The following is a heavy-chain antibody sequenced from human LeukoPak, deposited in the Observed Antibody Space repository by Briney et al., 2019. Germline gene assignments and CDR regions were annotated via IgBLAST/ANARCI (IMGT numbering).Heavy chain of an antibody. CDR1: GFTFSSYA. D-gene: IGHD3-16*01. V-gene: IGHV3-30-3*01. CDR3: ARDDYVSRARWGLIDH. CDR2: ISVDGSTK. J-gene: IGHJ4*02. Sequence: PGRSLKLSCAASGFTFSSYAMHWVRQAPGKGLEWVALISVDGSTKYDVDSVKGRFTISRENPKNALYLQINSLRAEDTSVYYCARDDYVSRARWGLIDHWGQGTLVTVSS.